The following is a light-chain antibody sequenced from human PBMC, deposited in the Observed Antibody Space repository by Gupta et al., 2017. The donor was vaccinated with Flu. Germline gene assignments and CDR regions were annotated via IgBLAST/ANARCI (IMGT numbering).Light chain of an antibody. V-gene: IGLV4-69*01. J-gene: IGLJ1*01. CDR1: SGNSSYA. Sequence: VKITCTLSSGNSSYAIAWHQQQPEKGPRYLMRLNSDGSQTKGDGIPDRFSGSSSGAERDLTISSRQAEDEDDYYCQTWGTGILVFGTGTKVTVL. CDR2: LNSDGSQ. CDR3: QTWGTGILV.